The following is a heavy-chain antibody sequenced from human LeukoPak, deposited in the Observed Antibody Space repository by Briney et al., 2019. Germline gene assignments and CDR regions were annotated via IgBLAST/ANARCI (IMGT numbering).Heavy chain of an antibody. D-gene: IGHD3-10*01. CDR2: IYYSGST. Sequence: PSETLSLTCTVSGGSISSYYWSWIRQPPGKGLEWIGYIYYSGSTNYNPSLKSRVTISVDTSKNQFSLKLSSVTAADTAVYYCAREGLSRGYFQHWGQGTLVTVSS. J-gene: IGHJ1*01. CDR1: GGSISSYY. CDR3: AREGLSRGYFQH. V-gene: IGHV4-59*01.